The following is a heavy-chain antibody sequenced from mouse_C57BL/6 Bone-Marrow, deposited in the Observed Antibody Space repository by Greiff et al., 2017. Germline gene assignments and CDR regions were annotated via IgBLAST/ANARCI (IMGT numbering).Heavy chain of an antibody. Sequence: QVQLKQPGAELVMPGASVKLSCKASGYTFTSYWMHWVKQRPGQGLEWIGEIDPSDSYTNYNQKFKGKSTLTVDKSSSTAYMQLSSLTSEDSAVYYCAREEGYYYGSSYDWYFDVWGTGTTVTVSS. CDR2: IDPSDSYT. V-gene: IGHV1-69*01. CDR1: GYTFTSYW. CDR3: AREEGYYYGSSYDWYFDV. D-gene: IGHD1-1*01. J-gene: IGHJ1*03.